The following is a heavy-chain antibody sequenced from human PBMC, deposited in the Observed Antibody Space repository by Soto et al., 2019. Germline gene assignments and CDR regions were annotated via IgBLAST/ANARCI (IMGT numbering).Heavy chain of an antibody. Sequence: QVQLVQSGAEVRKPGASLKLSCQTSGYPFTSYHMHWVRQAPGQGLERMGVINPTEGRTRYSQRFQDRVTMTRDTSTSTVYMELSSLRSEDTATYFCARGREYSFGYNWFDPWGQGTLVTASS. CDR3: ARGREYSFGYNWFDP. CDR2: INPTEGRT. D-gene: IGHD5-12*01. CDR1: GYPFTSYH. J-gene: IGHJ5*02. V-gene: IGHV1-46*01.